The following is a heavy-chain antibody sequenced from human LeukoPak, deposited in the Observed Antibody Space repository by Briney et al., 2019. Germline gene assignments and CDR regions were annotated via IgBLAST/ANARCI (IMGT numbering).Heavy chain of an antibody. CDR2: INHSGST. CDR1: GGSFSGYY. D-gene: IGHD5/OR15-5a*01. J-gene: IGHJ6*03. V-gene: IGHV4-34*01. Sequence: SETLSLTCAVYGGSFSGYYWSWIRQPPGKGLEWIGEINHSGSTNYNPSLKSRVTISVDTSKNQFSLKLSSVTAADTAVYYCARALRSVLYYYYYMDVWGKGTTVTVSS. CDR3: ARALRSVLYYYYYMDV.